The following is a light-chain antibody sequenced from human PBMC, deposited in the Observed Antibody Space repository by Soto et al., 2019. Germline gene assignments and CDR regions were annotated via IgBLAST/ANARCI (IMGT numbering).Light chain of an antibody. J-gene: IGKJ1*01. CDR1: QGISTY. CDR2: AAS. V-gene: IGKV1-27*01. Sequence: DIQMTQSPSSLSASVGDRVTITCRASQGISTYLAWYQQKPGKAPNLLIYAASILQSGFPSRFSGSGSGTDFTLTISSLQPEDVATYYCQKYNRAPVFGHGTKVEIK. CDR3: QKYNRAPV.